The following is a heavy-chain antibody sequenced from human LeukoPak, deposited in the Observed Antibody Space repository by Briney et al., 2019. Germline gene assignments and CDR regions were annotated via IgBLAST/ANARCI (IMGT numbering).Heavy chain of an antibody. CDR1: GGSISSSSYY. CDR2: IYYSGST. Sequence: PSETLSLTCTVSGGSISSSSYYWGWIRQPPGKGLKWNGTIYYSGSTFYKPSLTSRVTISVDTTKNQFSLKLSSVTAADTAIYYCARIHPANWNPFNWFDPWGQGTLVTVCS. J-gene: IGHJ5*02. V-gene: IGHV4-39*01. CDR3: ARIHPANWNPFNWFDP. D-gene: IGHD1-1*01.